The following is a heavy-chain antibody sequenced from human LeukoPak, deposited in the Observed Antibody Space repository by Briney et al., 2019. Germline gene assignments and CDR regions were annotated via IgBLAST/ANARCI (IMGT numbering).Heavy chain of an antibody. CDR1: GYTFTGYY. Sequence: VSVKVSCKASGYTFTGYYIHWVRQAPGQGLEWMGWINPNSGGTNYAQEFQGRVTMTRDTSISTAYMELSRLTSDDTAVYYCARDAIVRDYSNSDYWGQGTLVTVSS. CDR3: ARDAIVRDYSNSDY. D-gene: IGHD4-11*01. J-gene: IGHJ4*02. CDR2: INPNSGGT. V-gene: IGHV1-2*02.